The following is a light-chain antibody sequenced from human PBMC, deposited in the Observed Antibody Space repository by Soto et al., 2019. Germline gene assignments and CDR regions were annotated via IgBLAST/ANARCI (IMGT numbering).Light chain of an antibody. J-gene: IGKJ5*01. CDR1: QSISSW. Sequence: DLQMTQSPSTLSASVGARVTITCRASQSISSWLAWYQQKPGKAPNLLIYKASTLDSGVPSRFSGSGSGTELTITISSLQPDDFETYYCQQYNSYPLTFGLGTRLEIK. CDR3: QQYNSYPLT. V-gene: IGKV1-5*03. CDR2: KAS.